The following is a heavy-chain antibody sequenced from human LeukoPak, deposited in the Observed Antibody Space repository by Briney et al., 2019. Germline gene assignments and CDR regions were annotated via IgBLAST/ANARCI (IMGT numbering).Heavy chain of an antibody. Sequence: SETLSLTCAVYGGSFSGYYWSSIRQPPEKGLEWIGEINHSGSTNYNPSLKSRVTISVDTSKNQFSLKLSSVTAADTAVYYCARGLKRRYFDWLLPTYFDYWGQGTLVTVSS. CDR3: ARGLKRRYFDWLLPTYFDY. J-gene: IGHJ4*02. D-gene: IGHD3-9*01. V-gene: IGHV4-34*01. CDR2: INHSGST. CDR1: GGSFSGYY.